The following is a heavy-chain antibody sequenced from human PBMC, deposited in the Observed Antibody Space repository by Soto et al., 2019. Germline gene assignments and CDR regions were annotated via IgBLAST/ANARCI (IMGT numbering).Heavy chain of an antibody. D-gene: IGHD3-22*01. CDR3: AKVFYYYYSGGYVYSDY. Sequence: GGSLRLSCAASGFTFISYSMSWGRQAPGKGPEWISSISGSSSTTNYADSVKGRFTISRDNSKNSLYLQMSSLRDENTAVYDGAKVFYYYYSGGYVYSDYWGQGTLVTVSS. J-gene: IGHJ4*02. CDR1: GFTFISYS. V-gene: IGHV3-23*01. CDR2: ISGSSSTT.